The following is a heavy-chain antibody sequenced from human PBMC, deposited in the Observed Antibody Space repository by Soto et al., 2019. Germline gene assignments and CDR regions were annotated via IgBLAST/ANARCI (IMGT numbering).Heavy chain of an antibody. CDR3: ARVSSSSWLTSYYYGMDV. CDR2: IYTSGST. V-gene: IGHV4-4*07. D-gene: IGHD6-13*01. J-gene: IGHJ6*02. CDR1: GGSISSYY. Sequence: SETLSLTCTVSGGSISSYYWSWIRQPAGKGLEWIGRIYTSGSTNYNPSLKSRVTMSVDTSKNQFSLKLSSVTAADTAVYYCARVSSSSWLTSYYYGMDVWGQGTTVTVSS.